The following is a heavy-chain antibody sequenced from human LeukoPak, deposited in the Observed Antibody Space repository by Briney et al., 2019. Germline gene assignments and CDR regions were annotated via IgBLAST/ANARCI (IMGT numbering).Heavy chain of an antibody. CDR2: IRPDGRET. J-gene: IGHJ4*02. V-gene: IGHV3-74*01. CDR3: AKDFGPTMVRGNRLDY. D-gene: IGHD3-10*01. CDR1: GFTFSSYW. Sequence: GGSLRLSCAASGFTFSSYWMHWVRQAPGKGLVWVSRIRPDGRETNHADSVKGRFTISRDNAKNTLYLQVNSLGAEDTAVYYCAKDFGPTMVRGNRLDYWGQGTLVTVSS.